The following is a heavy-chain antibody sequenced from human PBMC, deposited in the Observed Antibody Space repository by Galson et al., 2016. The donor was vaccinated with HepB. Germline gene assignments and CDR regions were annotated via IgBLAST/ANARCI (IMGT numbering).Heavy chain of an antibody. CDR2: IIPMFNKT. D-gene: IGHD4-11*01. V-gene: IGHV1-69*13. CDR1: GGTFSSYA. Sequence: SVKVSCKASGGTFSSYAISWVRQAPGQGLEWLGGIIPMFNKTNYAQKFQGRVTITADESTSTAYMELSGLRSEDTAVLYCARGAGTATVHDYYYGMDVWGQGTTVTVSS. CDR3: ARGAGTATVHDYYYGMDV. J-gene: IGHJ6*02.